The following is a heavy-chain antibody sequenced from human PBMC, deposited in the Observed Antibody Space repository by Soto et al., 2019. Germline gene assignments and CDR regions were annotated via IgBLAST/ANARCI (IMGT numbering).Heavy chain of an antibody. D-gene: IGHD5-18*01. CDR2: ISPYNGRT. J-gene: IGHJ4*01. Sequence: ASAKVTSKAQALRFTCYGTAWALHVPGQGPEGMGWISPYNGRTNYGQNLQGRVVMTTDISTNIVYLKLRSLRSDDTAMYYCGRCRTGSYVMAVWGQGILVTVSS. V-gene: IGHV1-18*01. CDR1: ALRFTCYG. CDR3: GRCRTGSYVMAV.